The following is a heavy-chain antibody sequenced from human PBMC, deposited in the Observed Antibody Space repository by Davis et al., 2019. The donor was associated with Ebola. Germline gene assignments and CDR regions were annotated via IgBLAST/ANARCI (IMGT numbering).Heavy chain of an antibody. J-gene: IGHJ6*02. Sequence: MPSETLSLTCAVSGGSISSSNWWSWVRQPPGKGLEWIGEIYHSGSTNNNPSLKSRVTISVDKSKNQFSLKLSSVTAADTAVYYCARVHYIVVVVAATRNYGMDVWGQGTTVTVSS. CDR2: IYHSGST. CDR1: GGSISSSNW. CDR3: ARVHYIVVVVAATRNYGMDV. V-gene: IGHV4-4*02. D-gene: IGHD2-15*01.